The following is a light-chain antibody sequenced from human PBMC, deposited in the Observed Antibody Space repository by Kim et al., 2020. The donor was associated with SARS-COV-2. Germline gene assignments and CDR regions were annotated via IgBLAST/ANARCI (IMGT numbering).Light chain of an antibody. V-gene: IGLV3-9*01. Sequence: SGASGQTARITCWGNNIGSKYVPWYQQQPGQAPVLVIYRDGERPSGIPERFSGFNSGNTATLTISRAQAGDEADYYCQVWDSRPVVFGGGTQLTVL. CDR2: RDG. CDR1: NIGSKY. J-gene: IGLJ2*01. CDR3: QVWDSRPVV.